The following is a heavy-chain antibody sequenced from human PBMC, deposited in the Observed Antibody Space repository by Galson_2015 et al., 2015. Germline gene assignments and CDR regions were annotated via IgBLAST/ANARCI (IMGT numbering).Heavy chain of an antibody. CDR2: INPNSGGT. CDR1: GYTFTGYY. D-gene: IGHD3-16*02. Sequence: SVKVSCKASGYTFTGYYMHWVRQAPGQGLEWMGRINPNSGGTNYAQKFQGRVTMTRDTSISTAYMELSRLRSDDTAVYYCAGGVLYDYVWGSYRYLAFDIWGQGTMVTVSS. V-gene: IGHV1-2*06. CDR3: AGGVLYDYVWGSYRYLAFDI. J-gene: IGHJ3*02.